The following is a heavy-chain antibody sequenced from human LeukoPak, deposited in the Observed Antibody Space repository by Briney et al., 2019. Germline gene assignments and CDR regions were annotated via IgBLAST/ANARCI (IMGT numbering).Heavy chain of an antibody. CDR2: IKQDGSEK. Sequence: GGSLRLSCVASGFTFTNYAMSWVRQAPGKGLEWVANIKQDGSEKYYVDSVKGRFTISRDNAKNSVYLQMNSLRAGDTGVYYCARIGFSSSCTDHWGQGTLVTVSS. V-gene: IGHV3-7*01. J-gene: IGHJ4*02. CDR1: GFTFTNYA. CDR3: ARIGFSSSCTDH. D-gene: IGHD2-2*01.